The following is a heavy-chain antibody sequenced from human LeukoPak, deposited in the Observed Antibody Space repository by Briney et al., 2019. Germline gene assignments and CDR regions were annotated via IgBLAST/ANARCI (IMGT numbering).Heavy chain of an antibody. CDR3: AREGPGPITMVRGDNLFEP. CDR1: GYTFTGYY. V-gene: IGHV1-2*02. CDR2: INPNSGGT. Sequence: ASVKVSCKASGYTFTGYYMHWVRQAPGQGLEWMGWINPNSGGTNYAQKFQGRVTMTRDTSISTAYMELSRLRSDDTAVYYCAREGPGPITMVRGDNLFEPWGQGTLVTVSS. J-gene: IGHJ5*02. D-gene: IGHD3-10*01.